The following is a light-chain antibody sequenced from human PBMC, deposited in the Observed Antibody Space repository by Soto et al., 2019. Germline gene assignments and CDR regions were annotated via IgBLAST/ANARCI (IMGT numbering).Light chain of an antibody. CDR3: QKYNSALRA. V-gene: IGKV1-27*01. CDR1: QGISNY. Sequence: DIQMTQSPSSLSASVGDRVTITCRASQGISNYLAWYQQKPGKVPKLLIYAASTLESGVPSRISGSGSGTDFTLTISSLQPEDVATYYCQKYNSALRAFGPGTKVDIK. CDR2: AAS. J-gene: IGKJ3*01.